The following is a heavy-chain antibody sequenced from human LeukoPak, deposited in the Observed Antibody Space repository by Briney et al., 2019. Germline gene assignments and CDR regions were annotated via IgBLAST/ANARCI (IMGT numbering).Heavy chain of an antibody. CDR1: GYTFIGYY. CDR2: INPNSGDT. J-gene: IGHJ4*02. Sequence: ASVKVSCKASGYTFIGYYLHWVRQAPGQGLEWMGWINPNSGDTNYAQKFQGRVTMTRGTSISTAYMELSRLRSDDTAMYYCARAEEMAATYYFDYWGQGTLVTVSS. CDR3: ARAEEMAATYYFDY. D-gene: IGHD5-24*01. V-gene: IGHV1-2*02.